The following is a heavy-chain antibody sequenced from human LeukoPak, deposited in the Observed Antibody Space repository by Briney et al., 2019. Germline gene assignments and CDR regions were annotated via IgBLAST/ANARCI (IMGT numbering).Heavy chain of an antibody. D-gene: IGHD6-6*01. CDR3: ARAGIAARPDYYYGMDV. CDR1: GYTFTSYG. Sequence: ASVKVSCNASGYTFTSYGISWVRQAPGQGLEWMGWISAYNGYTNYAQKLQGRVTMTTDTSTSTAYMELRSLRSDDTAVYYCARAGIAARPDYYYGMDVWGQGTTVTVSS. J-gene: IGHJ6*02. V-gene: IGHV1-18*01. CDR2: ISAYNGYT.